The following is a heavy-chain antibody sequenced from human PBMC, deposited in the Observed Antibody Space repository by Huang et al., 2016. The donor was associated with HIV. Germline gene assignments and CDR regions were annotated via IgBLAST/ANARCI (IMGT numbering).Heavy chain of an antibody. Sequence: QITLKESGPTLVKPTQTLTLTCTFSGFSLSTRGVGVGWIRQPPGKALEWLALIYWDDDKRYSPSLKSRLTITKDTSKNQVVLTMTNMDPVDTATYYCAHRRGYYYDSSGYLGGDAFDIWGQGTMVTVSS. CDR1: GFSLSTRGVG. CDR3: AHRRGYYYDSSGYLGGDAFDI. CDR2: IYWDDDK. D-gene: IGHD3-22*01. V-gene: IGHV2-5*02. J-gene: IGHJ3*02.